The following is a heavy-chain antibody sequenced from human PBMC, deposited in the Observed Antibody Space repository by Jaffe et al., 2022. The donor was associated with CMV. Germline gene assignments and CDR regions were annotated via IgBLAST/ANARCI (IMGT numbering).Heavy chain of an antibody. V-gene: IGHV3-30*18. Sequence: QVQLVESGGGVVQPGRSLRLSCAASGFTFSSYGMHWVRQAPGKGLEWVAVISYDGSNKYYADSVKGRFTISRDNSKNTLYLQMNRLRAEDTAVYYCAKDVRYAIRYYFDYWGQGTLVTVSS. D-gene: IGHD2-8*01. CDR1: GFTFSSYG. CDR2: ISYDGSNK. CDR3: AKDVRYAIRYYFDY. J-gene: IGHJ4*02.